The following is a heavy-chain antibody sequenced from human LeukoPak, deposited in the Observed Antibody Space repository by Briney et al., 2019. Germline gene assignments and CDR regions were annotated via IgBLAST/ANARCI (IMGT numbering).Heavy chain of an antibody. V-gene: IGHV4-39*01. D-gene: IGHD3-10*01. Sequence: SSETLSLTCTVSGGSISNYYWSWIRQPPGKGLEWIGSIYYSGSTYYNPSLKSRVTISVDTSKNQSSLKLNSVTATDTAVYYCARHYGPWGQGTLVTVSS. CDR1: GGSISNYY. CDR3: ARHYGP. J-gene: IGHJ4*02. CDR2: IYYSGST.